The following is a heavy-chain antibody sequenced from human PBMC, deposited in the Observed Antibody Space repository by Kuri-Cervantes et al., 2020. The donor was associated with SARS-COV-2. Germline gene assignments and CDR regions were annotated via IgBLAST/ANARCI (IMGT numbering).Heavy chain of an antibody. Sequence: GESLKVSCKASGYTFSSYAIHWVRQAPGQGLEWMGWINTATGNTHYSQKFQGRVTITRDTAASTEYMDLNSLRSEDTAVYYCAREVGYCDSGRCYGLDALDIWGQGTMVTVSS. CDR3: AREVGYCDSGRCYGLDALDI. V-gene: IGHV1-3*04. CDR1: GYTFSSYA. CDR2: INTATGNT. J-gene: IGHJ3*02. D-gene: IGHD2-2*01.